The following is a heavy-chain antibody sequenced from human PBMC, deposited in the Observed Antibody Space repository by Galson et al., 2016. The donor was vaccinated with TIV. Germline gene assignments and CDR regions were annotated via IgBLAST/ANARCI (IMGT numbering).Heavy chain of an antibody. CDR1: GYSFSTYG. Sequence: SCKASGYSFSTYGITWVRQAPGQGLQWMGWISGHSGQRKFAEKFQGRVSITAHTSTSTAYMELRSLKADDTAVYYCARDDMDYDSSGYMDDRGQGTLVIVSS. CDR2: ISGHSGQR. CDR3: ARDDMDYDSSGYMDD. J-gene: IGHJ4*02. D-gene: IGHD3-22*01. V-gene: IGHV1-18*01.